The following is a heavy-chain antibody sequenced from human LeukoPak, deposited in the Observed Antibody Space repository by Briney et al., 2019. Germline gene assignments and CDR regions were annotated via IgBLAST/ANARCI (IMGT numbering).Heavy chain of an antibody. CDR2: ISGSGGST. D-gene: IGHD3-9*01. V-gene: IGHV3-23*01. CDR3: ARKGYYDILTGYSVNWFDP. CDR1: GFTFSSYA. J-gene: IGHJ5*02. Sequence: PGGSLRLSCAASGFTFSSYAMSWVRQAPGKGLEWVSAISGSGGSTYYADSVKGRFTISRDNSKNTLYLQMNRLRAEDTAVYYCARKGYYDILTGYSVNWFDPWGQGTLVTVSS.